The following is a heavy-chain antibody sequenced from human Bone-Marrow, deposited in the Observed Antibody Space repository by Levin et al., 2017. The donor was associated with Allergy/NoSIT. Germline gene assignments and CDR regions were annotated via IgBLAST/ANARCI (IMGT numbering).Heavy chain of an antibody. CDR2: INHSGST. J-gene: IGHJ5*02. CDR1: GGSFSGYY. CDR3: ARGWGHSSSWYFGWFDP. Sequence: SETLSLTCAVYGGSFSGYYWSWIRQPPGKGLEWIGEINHSGSTNYNPSLKSRVTISVDTSKNQFSLKLSSVTAADTAVYYCARGWGHSSSWYFGWFDPWGQGTLVTVSS. V-gene: IGHV4-34*01. D-gene: IGHD6-13*01.